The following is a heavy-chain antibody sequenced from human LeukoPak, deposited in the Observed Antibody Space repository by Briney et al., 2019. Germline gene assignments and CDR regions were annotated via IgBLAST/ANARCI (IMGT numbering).Heavy chain of an antibody. V-gene: IGHV3-53*01. Sequence: PGGSLRLSCAASGFTVSSNYMSWVRQAPGKGLEWVSVIYSGGSTYYADSVKGRFTISRDNSKNTLYLQMNSLRAEDTAVYYCARLGYSSSWYGGEYWFDPWGQGTLVTVSS. CDR1: GFTVSSNY. D-gene: IGHD6-13*01. CDR3: ARLGYSSSWYGGEYWFDP. J-gene: IGHJ5*02. CDR2: IYSGGST.